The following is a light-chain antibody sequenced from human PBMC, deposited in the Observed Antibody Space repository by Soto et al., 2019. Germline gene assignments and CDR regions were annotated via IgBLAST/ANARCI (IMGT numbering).Light chain of an antibody. CDR3: QSYDGGIRV. CDR1: SSDVGGYNY. CDR2: EVS. Sequence: QSALTQPASVSGSPGQSITISCTGTSSDVGGYNYVSWYQQHPGKAPKLMIYEVSNRPSGVSNRFSGSKSGNTASLTISGLQAEDEADYYCQSYDGGIRVFGGGTKLTVL. J-gene: IGLJ3*02. V-gene: IGLV2-14*01.